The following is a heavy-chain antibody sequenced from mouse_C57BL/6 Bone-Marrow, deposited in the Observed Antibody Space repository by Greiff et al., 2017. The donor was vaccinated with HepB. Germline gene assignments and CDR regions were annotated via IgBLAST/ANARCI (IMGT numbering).Heavy chain of an antibody. V-gene: IGHV7-1*01. Sequence: EVMLVDSGGGLVQSGRSLRLSCATSGFTFSDFYMEWVRQAPGKGLEWIAASRNKANDYTTEYSASVKGRFIVSRDTSQSILYLQMNALRAEDTAIYYCARDAGGNFDYWGQGTTLTVSS. CDR2: SRNKANDYTT. CDR1: GFTFSDFY. CDR3: ARDAGGNFDY. J-gene: IGHJ2*01.